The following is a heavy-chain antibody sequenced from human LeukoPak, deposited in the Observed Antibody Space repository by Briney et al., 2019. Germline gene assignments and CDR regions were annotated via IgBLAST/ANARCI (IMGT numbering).Heavy chain of an antibody. J-gene: IGHJ4*02. V-gene: IGHV5-51*01. CDR2: IYPGDSDT. D-gene: IGHD3-22*01. CDR1: GYSFTSYW. Sequence: GESLKISCKGSGYSFTSYWIGWVRPMPGKGLEWMGIIYPGDSDTRYSPSFQGQVIISADKSISTAYLQWSSLKASDTAMYYCASSYYYDSSGYLPPFDYWGQGTLVTVSS. CDR3: ASSYYYDSSGYLPPFDY.